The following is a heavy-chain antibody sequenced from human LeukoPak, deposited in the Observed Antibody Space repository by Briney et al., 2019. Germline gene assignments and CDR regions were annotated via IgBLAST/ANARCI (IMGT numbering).Heavy chain of an antibody. CDR1: GFTFSIYW. Sequence: GGSLRLSCAACGFTFSIYWMSWVRQAQGKGLEWVANIKQDGSEKYYVDSVKGRFTISRDNAKNSLCLQMNSLRAEDTAVYYCASSQWELLSFHDWGQGTLVTVSS. D-gene: IGHD1-26*01. CDR2: IKQDGSEK. V-gene: IGHV3-7*01. CDR3: ASSQWELLSFHD. J-gene: IGHJ4*02.